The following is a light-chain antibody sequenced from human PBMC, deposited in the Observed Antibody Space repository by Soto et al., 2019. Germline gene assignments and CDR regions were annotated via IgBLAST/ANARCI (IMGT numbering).Light chain of an antibody. V-gene: IGKV3-15*01. J-gene: IGKJ2*01. CDR1: QSVSSN. CDR2: GAS. CDR3: QQYNNWPRT. Sequence: EIVMTQSPATLSVSPGERDTLSCRASQSVSSNLAWYQQKPGQAPRLLIYGASTRATGIPARFSGSGSGTAFTLTISSLQSEDFAVYYCQQYNNWPRTFGQGTKLEIK.